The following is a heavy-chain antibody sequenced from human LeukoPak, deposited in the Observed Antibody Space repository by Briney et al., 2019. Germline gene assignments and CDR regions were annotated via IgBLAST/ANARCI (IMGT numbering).Heavy chain of an antibody. Sequence: SETLSLTCTVSGGSISPYYWTWIRQPAGQGLEWIGRISSSGITNYNPSLKSRVSMSLDTSKDQFSLNLNSVTAADTAVYFCAREGPSTSSGYWGQGTLVTVSS. V-gene: IGHV4-4*07. J-gene: IGHJ4*02. D-gene: IGHD6-6*01. CDR2: ISSSGIT. CDR1: GGSISPYY. CDR3: AREGPSTSSGY.